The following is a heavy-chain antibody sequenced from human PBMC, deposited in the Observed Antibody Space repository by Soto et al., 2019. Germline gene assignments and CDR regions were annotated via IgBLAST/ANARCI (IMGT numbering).Heavy chain of an antibody. Sequence: QVQLVESGGGVVQPGRSLRLSCAASGFTFSSYGMHWVRQAPGKGLEWVAVIWYDGSNKYYADSVKGRFTISRDNSKNPLYMQMNSLRGEDTAVYYCAREARDIVVGVAAKRFDYWGQGTLVTVS. CDR1: GFTFSSYG. CDR2: IWYDGSNK. CDR3: AREARDIVVGVAAKRFDY. J-gene: IGHJ4*02. D-gene: IGHD2-15*01. V-gene: IGHV3-33*01.